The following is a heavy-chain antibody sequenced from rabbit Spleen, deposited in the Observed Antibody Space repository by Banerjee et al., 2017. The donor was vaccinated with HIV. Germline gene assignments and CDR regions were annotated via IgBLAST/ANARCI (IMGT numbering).Heavy chain of an antibody. Sequence: QSLEESGGGLVKPGASLTLTCKASGFDFSDRYWMCWVRQAPGKGPEWVACIRADSIDTNYANWASGRFTISITSSTTVTLQMTSLTDADTATYFCARWISGGGGLDLWGPGTLVTVS. V-gene: IGHV1S40*01. CDR1: GFDFSDRYW. J-gene: IGHJ4*01. CDR2: IRADSIDT. CDR3: ARWISGGGGLDL. D-gene: IGHD1-1*01.